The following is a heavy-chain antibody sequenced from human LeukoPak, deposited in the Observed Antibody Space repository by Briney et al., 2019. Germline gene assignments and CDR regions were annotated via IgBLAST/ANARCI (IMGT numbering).Heavy chain of an antibody. V-gene: IGHV4-39*01. J-gene: IGHJ4*02. CDR2: IYYSGGT. CDR3: ISGVDY. D-gene: IGHD2-15*01. Sequence: SETLSLTCTVSGGSISSSSYYWGWLRQPPGKGLEWLGSIYYSGGTYYNPSLKSRVTMSVDTSKNQFSLKLSSVTAADTAVYYCISGVDYWGQGTLVTVSS. CDR1: GGSISSSSYY.